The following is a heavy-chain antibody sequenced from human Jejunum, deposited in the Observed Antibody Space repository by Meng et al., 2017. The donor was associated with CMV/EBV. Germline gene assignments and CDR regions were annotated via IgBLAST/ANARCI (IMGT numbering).Heavy chain of an antibody. V-gene: IGHV1-69*09. D-gene: IGHD3-22*01. J-gene: IGHJ4*02. CDR2: IIAVLKIP. CDR1: GRVLNKDA. Sequence: QVYLLHWASCVEKLGSLVKVSLQSRGRVLNKDAPNWVRQSLGQGLEWMGCIIAVLKIPTDAQKSGSRLTITAGESTGTTYMDLTSLTSEDTAVYYCARGFSNGYLPVDYWGQATLVTVSS. CDR3: ARGFSNGYLPVDY.